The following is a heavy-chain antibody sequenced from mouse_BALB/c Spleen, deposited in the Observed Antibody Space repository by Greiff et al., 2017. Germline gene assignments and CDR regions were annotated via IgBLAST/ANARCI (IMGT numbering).Heavy chain of an antibody. V-gene: IGHV5-4*02. CDR3: ASINWDGYAMDY. Sequence: VMLVESGGGLVKPGGSLKLSCAASGFTFSDYYMYWVRQTPEKRLEWVATISDGGSYTYYPDSVKGRFTISRDNAKNNLYLQMSSLKSEDTAMYYCASINWDGYAMDYWGQGTSVTVSS. CDR1: GFTFSDYY. CDR2: ISDGGSYT. J-gene: IGHJ4*01. D-gene: IGHD4-1*01.